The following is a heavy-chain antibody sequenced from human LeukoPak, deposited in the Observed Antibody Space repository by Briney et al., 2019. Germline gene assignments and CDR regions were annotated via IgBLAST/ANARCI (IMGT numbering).Heavy chain of an antibody. CDR3: ARGGDVVGALFDS. J-gene: IGHJ4*02. CDR2: IYNVGST. D-gene: IGHD1-26*01. V-gene: IGHV3-53*01. Sequence: GGSLRLSCAASGFTVSSCFMTWVRQAPGKGLEWVSIIYNVGSTFYADSVKGRFTISRDDSKNTLCLQMNSLRAEDTAVYYCARGGDVVGALFDSWGQGIPVTVSS. CDR1: GFTVSSCF.